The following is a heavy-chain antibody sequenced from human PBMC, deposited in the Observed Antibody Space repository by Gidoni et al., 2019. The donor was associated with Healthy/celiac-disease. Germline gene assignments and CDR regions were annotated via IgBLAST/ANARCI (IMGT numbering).Heavy chain of an antibody. CDR3: ARSGYDYVWGSYRRGPSDYYYYYMDV. V-gene: IGHV1-69*01. Sequence: QVQLVQSGAEVKKPGSSVKVSCKASGGPFSSYAISRVRQAPGKGLEWVGGIIPIFGTANYAQEFQGRVTITADESTSTAYMELSSLRSEDTAVYYCARSGYDYVWGSYRRGPSDYYYYYMDVWGKGTTVTVSS. CDR2: IIPIFGTA. CDR1: GGPFSSYA. D-gene: IGHD3-16*02. J-gene: IGHJ6*03.